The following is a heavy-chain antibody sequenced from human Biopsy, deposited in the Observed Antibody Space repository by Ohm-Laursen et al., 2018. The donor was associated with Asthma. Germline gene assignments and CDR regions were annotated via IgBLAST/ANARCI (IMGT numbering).Heavy chain of an antibody. CDR1: GGSISSGAYY. J-gene: IGHJ4*02. Sequence: SQTLSLTWTVSGGSISSGAYYRSWARQPPGKGLEWIGYIYYIGSTYYNPSLKSRVAISLDTSKNQFSLKLSSVTAADTAVYFCARRGGVRRYFDYWGQGTLVTVSS. V-gene: IGHV4-30-4*01. D-gene: IGHD3-16*01. CDR2: IYYIGST. CDR3: ARRGGVRRYFDY.